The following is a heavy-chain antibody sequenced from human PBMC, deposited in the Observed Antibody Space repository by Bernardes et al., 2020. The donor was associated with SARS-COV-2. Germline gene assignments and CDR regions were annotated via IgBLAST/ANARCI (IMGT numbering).Heavy chain of an antibody. V-gene: IGHV3-33*01. CDR2: IWYDGSNK. CDR3: ARDGRGEWDHFDY. CDR1: GFTFSSYG. Sequence: GGSLRLSCAASGFTFSSYGMHWVRQAPGKGLEWVAVIWYDGSNKYYADSVKGRFTISRDNSKNTLYLQMNSLRAEDTAVYYCARDGRGEWDHFDYWGQGTLVTVSS. J-gene: IGHJ4*02. D-gene: IGHD3-16*01.